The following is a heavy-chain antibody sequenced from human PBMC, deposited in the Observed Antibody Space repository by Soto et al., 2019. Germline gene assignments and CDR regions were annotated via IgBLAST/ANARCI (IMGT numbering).Heavy chain of an antibody. CDR1: GFTFSSYA. V-gene: IGHV3-30-3*01. J-gene: IGHJ4*02. CDR3: ARDFPYCGSTSCYSVAPKY. CDR2: MSHDGSSS. Sequence: PGGSLRLSCAASGFTFSSYAMHWVRQTPDKGLEWVAVMSHDGSSSFYADSVKGRFTISRDNSKTTLYLQMNSLSTEDTAVYYCARDFPYCGSTSCYSVAPKYWGQGTLVTVSS. D-gene: IGHD2-2*01.